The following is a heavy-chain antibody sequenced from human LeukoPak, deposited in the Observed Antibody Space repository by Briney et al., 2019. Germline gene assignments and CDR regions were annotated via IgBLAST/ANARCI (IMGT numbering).Heavy chain of an antibody. D-gene: IGHD5-18*01. J-gene: IGHJ4*02. CDR3: ARTQLWQKGYEFDY. CDR1: GYTFTGYY. V-gene: IGHV1-2*02. CDR2: INPNSGGT. Sequence: ASVKVSSTASGYTFTGYYMHWVRQAPGQGLEWMGWINPNSGGTNYAQKFQGRVTMTRDTSISTAYMELSRLRSDDTAVYYCARTQLWQKGYEFDYWGQGTLVTVSS.